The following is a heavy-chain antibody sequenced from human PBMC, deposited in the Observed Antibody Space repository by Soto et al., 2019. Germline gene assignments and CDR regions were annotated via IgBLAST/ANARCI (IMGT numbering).Heavy chain of an antibody. J-gene: IGHJ6*02. CDR3: ARGGSSRYYYFYGMDV. D-gene: IGHD6-6*01. Sequence: NPSETLSLTCTVYGGSVNGYYWNWVRQAPGKGLEWVSSISSSSSYIYYADSVKGRFTISRDNAKNSLYLQMNSLRAEDTAVYYCARGGSSRYYYFYGMDVWGQGTTVTVSS. CDR2: ISSSSSYI. V-gene: IGHV3-21*01. CDR1: GGSVNGYY.